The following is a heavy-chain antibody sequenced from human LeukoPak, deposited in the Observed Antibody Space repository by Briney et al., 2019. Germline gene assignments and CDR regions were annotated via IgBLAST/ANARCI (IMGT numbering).Heavy chain of an antibody. CDR3: ARASVRKEYSSGWSPFDY. J-gene: IGHJ4*02. CDR1: GYRFTSYW. D-gene: IGHD6-19*01. CDR2: IYPVDSDT. Sequence: GEPLKISFKGSGYRFTSYWIDWVRKIPGKGMEWMGIIYPVDSDTRYSPSFQGQVTISADKSISTAYLQWSSLKASDTAMYYCARASVRKEYSSGWSPFDYWGQGTLVTVSS. V-gene: IGHV5-51*01.